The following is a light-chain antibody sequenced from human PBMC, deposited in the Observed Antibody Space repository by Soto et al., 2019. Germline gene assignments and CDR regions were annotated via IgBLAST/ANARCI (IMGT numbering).Light chain of an antibody. CDR1: QSVTGTN. CDR3: HQYGSSLWT. CDR2: DAV. Sequence: IVLTQSPVTLSLSPGEGATLSCRASQSVTGTNLAWYQQRAGQAPRLLIYDAVRRATGIPDGFSGSGSGTDFTLTISRLEPEDFAVYYCHQYGSSLWTFGQGPRW. J-gene: IGKJ1*01. V-gene: IGKV3-20*01.